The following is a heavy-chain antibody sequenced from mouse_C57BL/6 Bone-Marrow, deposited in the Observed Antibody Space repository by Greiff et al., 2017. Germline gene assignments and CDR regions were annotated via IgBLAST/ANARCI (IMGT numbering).Heavy chain of an antibody. J-gene: IGHJ4*01. CDR2: IDPETGGT. V-gene: IGHV1-15*01. D-gene: IGHD1-1*01. CDR3: TRGYGSSYVYAMDY. CDR1: GYTFTDYE. Sequence: QVQLKQSGAELVRPGASVTLSCKASGYTFTDYEMHWVKQTPVHGLEWIGAIDPETGGTAYNQKFKGKAILTADKSSSPAYMELRSLTSEDSAVYYCTRGYGSSYVYAMDYWGQGTSVTVSS.